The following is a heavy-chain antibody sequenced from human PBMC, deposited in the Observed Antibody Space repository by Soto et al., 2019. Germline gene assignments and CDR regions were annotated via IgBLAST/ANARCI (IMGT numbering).Heavy chain of an antibody. CDR3: AKDRRAGGNYGFYSDF. D-gene: IGHD1-7*01. V-gene: IGHV3-23*01. CDR2: SSATGAGT. Sequence: GGSLRLSCSASGFTFSSYGMTWVRQAPGKGLEWVSFSSATGAGTYYADSVKGRFTISRDNSKNTLYLQMTSLRADDTAVYYCAKDRRAGGNYGFYSDFWGQGALVTVSS. J-gene: IGHJ4*02. CDR1: GFTFSSYG.